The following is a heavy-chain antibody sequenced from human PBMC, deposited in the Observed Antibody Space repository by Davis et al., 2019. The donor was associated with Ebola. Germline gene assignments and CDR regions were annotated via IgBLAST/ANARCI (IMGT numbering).Heavy chain of an antibody. CDR2: INHSGST. CDR1: GGSISSYY. V-gene: IGHV4-34*01. CDR3: ARINIAVAGTGFDY. D-gene: IGHD6-19*01. J-gene: IGHJ4*02. Sequence: SETLSLTCTVSGGSISSYYWSWIRQPPGKGLEWIGEINHSGSTYYNPSLKSRVTISVDTSKNQFSLKLSSVTAADTAVYYCARINIAVAGTGFDYWGQGTLVTVSS.